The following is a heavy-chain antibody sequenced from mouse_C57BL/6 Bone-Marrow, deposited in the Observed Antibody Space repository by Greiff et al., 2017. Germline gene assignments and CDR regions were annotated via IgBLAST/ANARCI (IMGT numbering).Heavy chain of an antibody. CDR3: ARRGHYCGSSRGGFDY. CDR2: IYPGGGYT. J-gene: IGHJ2*01. D-gene: IGHD1-1*01. V-gene: IGHV1-63*01. Sequence: VQLQQPGAELVRPGTSVKMSCKASGYTFTNYWIGWAKQRPGHGLEWIGDIYPGGGYTNYNEKFKGKATLTADKSSSTAYMQFSSLSSEDSAIYYCARRGHYCGSSRGGFDYWGQGTTLTVSS. CDR1: GYTFTNYW.